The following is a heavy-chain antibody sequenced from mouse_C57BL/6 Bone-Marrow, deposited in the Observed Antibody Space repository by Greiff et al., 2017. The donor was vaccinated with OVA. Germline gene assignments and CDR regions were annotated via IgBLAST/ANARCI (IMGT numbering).Heavy chain of an antibody. CDR3: AISSYDTFAY. CDR2: IYPRSGNT. CDR1: GYTFTSYG. J-gene: IGHJ3*01. Sequence: QVQLQQSGAELARPEASVKLSCKASGYTFTSYGISWVKQRTGQGLEWIGEIYPRSGNTYYNEKFKGKATLTADKSSSTAYMELRSLTSEDSAVYFCAISSYDTFAYWGQGTLVTVSA. V-gene: IGHV1-81*01. D-gene: IGHD1-1*01.